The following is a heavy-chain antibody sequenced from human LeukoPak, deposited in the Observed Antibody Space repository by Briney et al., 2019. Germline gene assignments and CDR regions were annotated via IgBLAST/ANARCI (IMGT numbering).Heavy chain of an antibody. V-gene: IGHV3-11*01. D-gene: IGHD6-19*01. Sequence: GGSLRLSCAASGFTFSDYNMRWIRQAPGKGLEWVSSISRSGSTKYYADSVKGRFTISRDNAKNSLFLQMNSLRAEDTAVYYCARDRLAYYYYMDVWGKGTTVTISS. CDR3: ARDRLAYYYYMDV. CDR1: GFTFSDYN. J-gene: IGHJ6*03. CDR2: ISRSGSTK.